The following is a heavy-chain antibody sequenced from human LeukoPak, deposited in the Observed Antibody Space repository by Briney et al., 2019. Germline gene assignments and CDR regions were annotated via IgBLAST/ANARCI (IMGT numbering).Heavy chain of an antibody. CDR2: IYYSGST. D-gene: IGHD3-3*01. Sequence: PSETLSLTCTVSGGSISSGGYYWSWIRQHPGKGLEWIGYIYYSGSTYYNPSLKSRVTISVDTSKNQFSLKLSSVTAADTAVYYCARGREYYDFWSGYYYDAFDIWGQGTMVTVSS. CDR1: GGSISSGGYY. CDR3: ARGREYYDFWSGYYYDAFDI. V-gene: IGHV4-31*03. J-gene: IGHJ3*02.